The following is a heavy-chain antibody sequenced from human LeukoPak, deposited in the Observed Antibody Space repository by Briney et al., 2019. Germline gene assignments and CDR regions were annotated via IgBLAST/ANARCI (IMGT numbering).Heavy chain of an antibody. Sequence: ASVRVFCKTSGHTFSAHYLHWVRQAPGQRPEWVGRIDPASGGTHHAQKFQGRVTVTRDTSTTTVDMELRVLRSDDTAVYYCARVPGPYTTSRFDFWGHGTLVTVSS. V-gene: IGHV1-2*02. CDR2: IDPASGGT. CDR3: ARVPGPYTTSRFDF. D-gene: IGHD2-2*02. J-gene: IGHJ4*01. CDR1: GHTFSAHY.